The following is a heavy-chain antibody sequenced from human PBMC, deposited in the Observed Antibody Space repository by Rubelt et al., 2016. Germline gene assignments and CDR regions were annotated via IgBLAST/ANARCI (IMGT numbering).Heavy chain of an antibody. CDR3: ARDRIRIAARQGWYFDL. CDR1: GYTFTSYG. J-gene: IGHJ2*01. Sequence: QVQLVQSGAEVKKPGASVKVSCKASGYTFTSYGISWVRQAPGQGLEGMGWISAYNGNTNYAQKLQGRVTMTTDTSTRTAYMELRSLRSDDTAVYYCARDRIRIAARQGWYFDLWGRGTLVTVSS. D-gene: IGHD6-6*01. V-gene: IGHV1-18*01. CDR2: ISAYNGNT.